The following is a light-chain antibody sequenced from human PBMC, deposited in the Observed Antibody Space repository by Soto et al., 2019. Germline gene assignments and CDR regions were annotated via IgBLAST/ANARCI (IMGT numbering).Light chain of an antibody. Sequence: EIVLTQSPATLSLSPGERATLSCRASQSVSSYLAWYQQKPGQAPRLLIYDASNRATGIPARLSASGSGTDFTLTISSLQSEASAVYYCQQYNDWPAELTCGGGTEVEIK. CDR1: QSVSSY. J-gene: IGKJ4*01. CDR3: QQYNDWPAELT. CDR2: DAS. V-gene: IGKV3-11*01.